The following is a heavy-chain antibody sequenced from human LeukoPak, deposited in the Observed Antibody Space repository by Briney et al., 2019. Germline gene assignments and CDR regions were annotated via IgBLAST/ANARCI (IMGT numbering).Heavy chain of an antibody. CDR1: GFTFISYV. V-gene: IGHV3-66*01. Sequence: PGGSLRLSCATSGFTFISYVMIWVRQAPGKGLEWVSVIYSGGTTNYAASVKGRSTISTDNSKKTMHLQLNSMRAEDTAVYYCARDRYGYAHSAHWGQGTLVTVSS. D-gene: IGHD2-2*01. CDR2: IYSGGTT. CDR3: ARDRYGYAHSAH. J-gene: IGHJ4*02.